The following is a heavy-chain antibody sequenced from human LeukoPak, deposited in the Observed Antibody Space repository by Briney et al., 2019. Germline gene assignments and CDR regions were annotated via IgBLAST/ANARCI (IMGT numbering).Heavy chain of an antibody. V-gene: IGHV3-74*01. D-gene: IGHD3-22*01. Sequence: PGGSLRLSCAASGFTFSNYWMHWVRQAPGKGLVWVSRINTDGSTTTYADSVKGRFTISRDNAKNTLYLQMNSLRAEDTAVYYYSRGAKRGDSSGYRSFDYWGQGTLVSVST. CDR1: GFTFSNYW. J-gene: IGHJ4*02. CDR3: SRGAKRGDSSGYRSFDY. CDR2: INTDGSTT.